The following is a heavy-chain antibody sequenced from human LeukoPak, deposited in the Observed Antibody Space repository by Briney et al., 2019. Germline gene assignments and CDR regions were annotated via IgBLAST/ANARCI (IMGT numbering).Heavy chain of an antibody. J-gene: IGHJ6*02. CDR1: GFTFSTYA. Sequence: GGSLRLSCTASGFTFSTYAMSWVRLAPGKGLEWVSGISGSGGSTYYADSVKGRFTSSRDNSNNTLYVQMNSLRVEDTAVYYCAKSGGLSGSGRLAMDVWGQGTTVTVSS. D-gene: IGHD3-10*01. CDR3: AKSGGLSGSGRLAMDV. CDR2: ISGSGGST. V-gene: IGHV3-23*01.